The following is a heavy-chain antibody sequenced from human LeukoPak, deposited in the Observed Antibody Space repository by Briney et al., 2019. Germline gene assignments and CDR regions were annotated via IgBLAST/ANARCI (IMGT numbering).Heavy chain of an antibody. V-gene: IGHV3-48*03. CDR3: ARDTGYNTFDY. J-gene: IGHJ4*02. Sequence: PGGSLRLSCAASGFTFSSYEMNWVRQAPGKGLEWVSYISSSGSDIYYADSVRGRFTISRDNAKNSLFLQMNSLRAEDTAVYYCARDTGYNTFDYWGQGTLVTVSS. CDR2: ISSSGSDI. D-gene: IGHD5-24*01. CDR1: GFTFSSYE.